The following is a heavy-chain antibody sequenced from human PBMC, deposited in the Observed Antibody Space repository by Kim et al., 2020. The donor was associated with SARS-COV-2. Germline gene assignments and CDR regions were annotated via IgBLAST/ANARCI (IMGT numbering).Heavy chain of an antibody. D-gene: IGHD1-26*01. CDR1: GGSISSSGYY. J-gene: IGHJ4*02. Sequence: ETLSLTCTVSGGSISSSGYYWGWVRQPPGKGLEWIGSIYYSGITYYNPSLKSRVTIAVDTSKNQFSLKLSSVTAADTAVYYCARHKGSTSGYSDYWGQGTLVTVSS. V-gene: IGHV4-39*01. CDR2: IYYSGIT. CDR3: ARHKGSTSGYSDY.